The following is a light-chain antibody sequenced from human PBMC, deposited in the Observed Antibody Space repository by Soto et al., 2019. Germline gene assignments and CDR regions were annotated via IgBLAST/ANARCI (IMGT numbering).Light chain of an antibody. CDR1: QTVSSSY. V-gene: IGKV3-20*01. J-gene: IGKJ4*01. CDR2: GAS. Sequence: EIVLTQSPGTLSLSPGERATLSCRASQTVSSSYLAWYQQKPGQAPRLLMYGASSRATGIPDRFSGSGSGTDFTLTISSLEPEDSAVYYCQQFGSSPLSFGGGTKVEIK. CDR3: QQFGSSPLS.